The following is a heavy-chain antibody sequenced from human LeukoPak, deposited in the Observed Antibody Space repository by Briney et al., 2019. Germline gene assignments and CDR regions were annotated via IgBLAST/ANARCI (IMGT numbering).Heavy chain of an antibody. CDR3: ARDPPRGSCIDY. V-gene: IGHV3-23*01. D-gene: IGHD2-15*01. J-gene: IGHJ4*02. Sequence: GGSLRLSCAASGFTFSSYAMSWVRQAPGKGLEWVSAISGSGGSTYYADSVKGRFTISRDNAKNSLYLQMNSLRAEDTAVYYCARDPPRGSCIDYWGQGTLVTVSS. CDR2: ISGSGGST. CDR1: GFTFSSYA.